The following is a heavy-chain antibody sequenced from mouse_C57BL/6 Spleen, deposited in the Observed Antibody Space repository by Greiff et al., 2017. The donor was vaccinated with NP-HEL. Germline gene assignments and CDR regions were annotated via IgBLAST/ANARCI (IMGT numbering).Heavy chain of an antibody. D-gene: IGHD1-1*02. CDR3: ARKWGSGEDYFDY. Sequence: QVQLQQSGAELARPGASVKLSCKASGYTFTSYGISWVKQRTGQGLEWIGEIYPRSGNTYYNEKFKGKATLTADKSSSTAYMELRSMTSEDSAVYFCARKWGSGEDYFDYWGQGTTLTVSS. CDR1: GYTFTSYG. CDR2: IYPRSGNT. V-gene: IGHV1-81*01. J-gene: IGHJ2*01.